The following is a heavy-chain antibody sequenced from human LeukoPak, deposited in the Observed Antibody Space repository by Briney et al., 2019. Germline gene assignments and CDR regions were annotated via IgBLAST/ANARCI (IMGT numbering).Heavy chain of an antibody. J-gene: IGHJ3*02. CDR1: GGSVRDNY. CDR3: ARLPAARLISGAFDI. D-gene: IGHD1-20*01. Sequence: PSETLSLTCAVYGGSVRDNYWSWIRQPPGKGLEWIGEIHHSGSTKYNPSLKSRLTISIDTSKKQFSLKVSSVTAADTALYYCARLPAARLISGAFDIWGQGTMVTVSS. CDR2: IHHSGST. V-gene: IGHV4-34*01.